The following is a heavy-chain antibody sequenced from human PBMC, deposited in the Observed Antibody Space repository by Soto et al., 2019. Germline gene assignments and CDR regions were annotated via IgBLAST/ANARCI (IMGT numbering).Heavy chain of an antibody. CDR2: IVVGSGNT. V-gene: IGHV1-58*01. CDR1: GFTFTSSA. J-gene: IGHJ6*02. Sequence: SVKVSCKASGFTFTSSAVQWVRQARGQRLEWIGWIVVGSGNTNYAQKFQERVTITRDMSTSTAYMELSSLRSEDTAVYYCAAHGISGANSGYYYYGMDVWGQGTTVTVSS. D-gene: IGHD1-26*01. CDR3: AAHGISGANSGYYYYGMDV.